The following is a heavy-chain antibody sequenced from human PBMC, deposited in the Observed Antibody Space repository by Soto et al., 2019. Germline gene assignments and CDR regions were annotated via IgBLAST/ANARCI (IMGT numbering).Heavy chain of an antibody. D-gene: IGHD1-26*01. CDR1: GGSISSYY. CDR2: IYYSGST. J-gene: IGHJ4*02. Sequence: SETLSLTCTVSGGSISSYYWSWIRQPPGKGLEWIGYIYYSGSTNYNPSLKSRVTISVDTSKNQFALRLSSVTAADTAVYYCASTLVGAAYYFDYWGQGTQVTVSS. CDR3: ASTLVGAAYYFDY. V-gene: IGHV4-59*01.